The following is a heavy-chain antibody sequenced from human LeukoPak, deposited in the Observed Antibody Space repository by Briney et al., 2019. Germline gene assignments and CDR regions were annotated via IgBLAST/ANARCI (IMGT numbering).Heavy chain of an antibody. Sequence: SETLSLTCTVSGYSISNTYYWGWIRQSPGKGLEWIGSIHHSGNRFESGSTHYNPSLRSRVTVSADTSKNQFSLRLNSVTAADTAVYYCARVGVRTYCGSGCYSDYFDSWGQGTLVTVSS. V-gene: IGHV4-39*07. J-gene: IGHJ4*02. CDR3: ARVGVRTYCGSGCYSDYFDS. D-gene: IGHD2-21*02. CDR1: GYSISNTYY. CDR2: IHHSGNRFESGST.